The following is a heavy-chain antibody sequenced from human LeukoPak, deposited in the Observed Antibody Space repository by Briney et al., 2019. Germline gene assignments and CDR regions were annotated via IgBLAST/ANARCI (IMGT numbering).Heavy chain of an antibody. CDR1: GFTFSDYY. Sequence: GGSLRLSCTASGFTFSDYYMSWIRQAPGKGLEWVSYISSSGSTIYYADSVKGRFTISRDNAKNSLYMQMNSLRAEDTALYYCAKGARGGSGYYWYFDLWGRGTLVTVSS. V-gene: IGHV3-11*01. J-gene: IGHJ2*01. CDR3: AKGARGGSGYYWYFDL. CDR2: ISSSGSTI. D-gene: IGHD3-22*01.